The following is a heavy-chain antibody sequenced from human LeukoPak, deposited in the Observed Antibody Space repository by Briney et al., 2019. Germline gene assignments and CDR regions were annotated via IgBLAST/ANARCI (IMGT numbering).Heavy chain of an antibody. D-gene: IGHD3-10*01. Sequence: PGGSLRLSCAASGFTFSNYAIHWVRQAPGKGLEWVAVISYDGSNKYCADSVKGRFTISRDNSKNTLYLQMNSLRAEDTAVYYCARAAGGSGTYGMGVWGQGTTVTVSS. CDR1: GFTFSNYA. CDR3: ARAAGGSGTYGMGV. V-gene: IGHV3-30*04. CDR2: ISYDGSNK. J-gene: IGHJ6*02.